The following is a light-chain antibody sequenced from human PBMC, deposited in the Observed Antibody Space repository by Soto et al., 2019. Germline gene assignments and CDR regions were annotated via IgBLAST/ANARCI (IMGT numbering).Light chain of an antibody. Sequence: EIVLTQSPGTLSLSPGERATLSCRASQSVGSSYLAWYQQKPGHAPSLLIYGASSRPTGIPDRFSGSGSGTDFTLTISRLETEDCALYYCQQYGSSPLPFGGGTKVEIK. CDR2: GAS. CDR1: QSVGSSY. V-gene: IGKV3-20*01. CDR3: QQYGSSPLP. J-gene: IGKJ4*01.